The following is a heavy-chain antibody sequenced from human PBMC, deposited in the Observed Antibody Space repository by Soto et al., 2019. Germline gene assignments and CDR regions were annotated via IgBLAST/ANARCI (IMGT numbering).Heavy chain of an antibody. CDR1: GGTFSSYA. CDR3: ARNRDGYKYAFDI. Sequence: SVKVSCKASGGTFSSYAISWVRQAPGQGLEWMGGIIPIFGTANYAQKFQGRVTITADESTSTAYMELSSLRSEDTAVYYCARNRDGYKYAFDIWGQGTMVTVS. V-gene: IGHV1-69*13. J-gene: IGHJ3*02. D-gene: IGHD5-12*01. CDR2: IIPIFGTA.